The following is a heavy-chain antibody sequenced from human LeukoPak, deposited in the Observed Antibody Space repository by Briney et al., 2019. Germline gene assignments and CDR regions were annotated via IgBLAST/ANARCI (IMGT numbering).Heavy chain of an antibody. CDR3: ARAPLDY. Sequence: SETLSLTCAVYGGSFSRYYWSWIRQPPGKGLEWIGEINHSGSTNYNPSLKSRVTISVDTSKNQFSLKLSSVTAADTAVYYCARAPLDYWGQGTLVTVSS. CDR1: GGSFSRYY. V-gene: IGHV4-34*01. CDR2: INHSGST. J-gene: IGHJ4*02.